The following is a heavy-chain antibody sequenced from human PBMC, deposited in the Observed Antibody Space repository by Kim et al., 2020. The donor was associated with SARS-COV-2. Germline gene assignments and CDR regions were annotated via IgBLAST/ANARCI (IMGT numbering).Heavy chain of an antibody. CDR2: IGTADDT. D-gene: IGHD6-6*01. J-gene: IGHJ2*01. CDR3: ARETPDSSSYGLYFDL. Sequence: GGSLRLSCAASSLTFSSYDMHWVRQATGKGLEWVSAIGTADDTYYADSVKGRFTISRENAKNSLYLQMNALTAGDTAVYYCARETPDSSSYGLYFDLWGRGTLVTVSS. V-gene: IGHV3-13*04. CDR1: SLTFSSYD.